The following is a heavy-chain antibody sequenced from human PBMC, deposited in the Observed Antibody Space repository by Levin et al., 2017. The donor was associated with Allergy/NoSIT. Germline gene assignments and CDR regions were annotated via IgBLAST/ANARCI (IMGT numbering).Heavy chain of an antibody. CDR1: GFTFSDYM. J-gene: IGHJ4*02. Sequence: PGGSLRLSCAASGFTFSDYMMHWVRQAPGKGLEWVAVISDDGSNKYYANSVKGRFTISRDNSNNTLYLQMNSLIPEDTAVYYCARDLPPYSGSYHFNYWGQGTLVSVSS. CDR2: ISDDGSNK. CDR3: ARDLPPYSGSYHFNY. D-gene: IGHD1-26*01. V-gene: IGHV3-30*04.